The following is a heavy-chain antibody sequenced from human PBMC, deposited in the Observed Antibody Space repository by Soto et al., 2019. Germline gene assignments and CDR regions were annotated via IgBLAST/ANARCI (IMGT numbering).Heavy chain of an antibody. CDR2: IWYDGSNK. D-gene: IGHD3-10*01. CDR3: ATTPVYGSGIDY. J-gene: IGHJ4*02. CDR1: GFTFSSYG. Sequence: QVQLVESGGGVVQPGRSLRLSCAASGFTFSSYGMHWVRQAPGKGLEWVAVIWYDGSNKYYADSVKGQFTISRDNSKNTLYLQMNSLRAEDTAVYYCATTPVYGSGIDYWGQGALVTVSS. V-gene: IGHV3-33*01.